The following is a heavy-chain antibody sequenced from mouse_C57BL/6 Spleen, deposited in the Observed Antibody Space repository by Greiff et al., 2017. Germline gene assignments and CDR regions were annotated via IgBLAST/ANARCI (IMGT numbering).Heavy chain of an antibody. CDR2: ISYDGSN. J-gene: IGHJ2*01. Sequence: EVQLQESGPGLVKPSQSLSLTCSVTGYSITSGYYWNWIRQFPGNKLEWMGYISYDGSNNYNPSLKNRISITRDTSKNQFFLKLNSVTTEDTATYYCARKGYYGSTNYFDYWGQGTTLTVSS. CDR3: ARKGYYGSTNYFDY. V-gene: IGHV3-6*01. CDR1: GYSITSGYY. D-gene: IGHD1-1*01.